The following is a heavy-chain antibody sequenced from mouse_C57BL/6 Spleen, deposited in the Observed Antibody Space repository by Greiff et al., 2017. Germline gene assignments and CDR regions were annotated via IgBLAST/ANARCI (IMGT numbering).Heavy chain of an antibody. CDR3: ARQGGYYYGSSYAYFDY. D-gene: IGHD1-1*01. CDR2: ISSGSSTI. J-gene: IGHJ2*01. Sequence: EVKLVESGGGLVTPGGSLKLSCAASGFTFSDYGMHWVRQAPETGLEWVAYISSGSSTIYYADTVKGRFTISRDNAKNTLFLQMNRLRSEDTAMYYCARQGGYYYGSSYAYFDYWGQGTTLTVSS. V-gene: IGHV5-17*01. CDR1: GFTFSDYG.